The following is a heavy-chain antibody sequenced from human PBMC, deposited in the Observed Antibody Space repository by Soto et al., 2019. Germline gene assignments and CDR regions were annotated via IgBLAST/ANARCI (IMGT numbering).Heavy chain of an antibody. V-gene: IGHV3-33*01. CDR3: ARENRNYYDSSGYTDY. CDR2: IWYDGSNK. CDR1: GFTFSSYG. Sequence: QVQLVESGGGVVQPGRSLRLSCAASGFTFSSYGMHWVRQAPGKGLEWVAVIWYDGSNKYYADSVKGRFTISRDNSKNSLYLQMNSLRAEDTAVYYCARENRNYYDSSGYTDYWGQGTLVTVSS. D-gene: IGHD3-22*01. J-gene: IGHJ4*02.